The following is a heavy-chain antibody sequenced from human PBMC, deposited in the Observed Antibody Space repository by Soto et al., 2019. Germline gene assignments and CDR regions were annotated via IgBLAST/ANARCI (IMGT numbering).Heavy chain of an antibody. CDR3: ATGTYGDY. J-gene: IGHJ4*02. V-gene: IGHV1-18*01. CDR1: GYGFTTYG. Sequence: QVHLVQSGAEVKKPGASVKVSCKGSGYGFTTYGITWVRQAPGQGLEWMAWISAHHGNTNYAQKLQGRVTVTRDTSTSTAYMELRSLSSDDTAVYYCATGTYGDYWGQGALVTVSP. CDR2: ISAHHGNT. D-gene: IGHD4-17*01.